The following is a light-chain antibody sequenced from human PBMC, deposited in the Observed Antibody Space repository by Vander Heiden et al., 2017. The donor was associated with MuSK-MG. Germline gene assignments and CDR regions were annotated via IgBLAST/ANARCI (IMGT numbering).Light chain of an antibody. V-gene: IGKV1-8*01. CDR2: AAS. J-gene: IGKJ5*01. Sequence: SFSASTGDRVTITCRASQGISSYLAWYQQKPGKAPKLLIYAASTLQSGVPSRFSGSGSGTDFTLTISCLQSEDFATYYCQQYYSYPVFGQGTRLEIK. CDR1: QGISSY. CDR3: QQYYSYPV.